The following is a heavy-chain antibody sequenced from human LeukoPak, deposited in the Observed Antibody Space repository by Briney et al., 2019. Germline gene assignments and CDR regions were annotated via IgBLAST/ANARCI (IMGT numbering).Heavy chain of an antibody. V-gene: IGHV3-30*04. CDR2: ISYDGSNK. CDR1: GFTFSSYA. J-gene: IGHJ6*04. Sequence: GGSLRLSCAASGFTFSSYAMHWVRQAPGKGLEWVAVISYDGSNKYYADSVKGRFTISRDNSKNTLYLQMNSLRAEDTAVHYCARDGWGLYYFPYYYGMDVWGKGTTVTVSS. D-gene: IGHD3-22*01. CDR3: ARDGWGLYYFPYYYGMDV.